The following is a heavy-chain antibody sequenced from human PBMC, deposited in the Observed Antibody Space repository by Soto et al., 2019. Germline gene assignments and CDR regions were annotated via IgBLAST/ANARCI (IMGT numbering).Heavy chain of an antibody. V-gene: IGHV3-7*05. CDR3: ARDAHIAVARGNDY. Sequence: GGSLRLSCAASGFTFSSYWMSWVRQAPGKGLEWVANIKQDGSEKYYVDSVKGRFTISRDNAKNSLYLQMNSLRAEDTAVYYCARDAHIAVARGNDYWGQGTLVTVSS. CDR1: GFTFSSYW. CDR2: IKQDGSEK. J-gene: IGHJ4*02. D-gene: IGHD6-19*01.